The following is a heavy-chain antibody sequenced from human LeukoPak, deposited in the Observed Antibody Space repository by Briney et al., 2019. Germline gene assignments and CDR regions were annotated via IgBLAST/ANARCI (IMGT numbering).Heavy chain of an antibody. D-gene: IGHD3-9*01. V-gene: IGHV3-9*01. Sequence: ARSLRPSCAASGFTFDDYGMHWVRQAPGNGMGWVSGISWNSGSIGYADSVKGRFTISRDNAKNSLYLQMNSLRAEDTALYYCAKASFDWYTYYGMDVWGQGTTVTVSS. CDR3: AKASFDWYTYYGMDV. CDR1: GFTFDDYG. CDR2: ISWNSGSI. J-gene: IGHJ6*01.